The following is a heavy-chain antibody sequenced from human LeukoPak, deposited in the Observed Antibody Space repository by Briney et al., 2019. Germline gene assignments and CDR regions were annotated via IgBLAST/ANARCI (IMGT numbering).Heavy chain of an antibody. CDR3: ARCYDSTSDAFDI. D-gene: IGHD3-22*01. Sequence: SETLSPTCTVSGGSISSGDYYWSWIRQPPGKGLEWIGYIYYSGSTYYNPSLKSRVTISVDTSKNHFSLKLSSVTAADTAVYYCARCYDSTSDAFDIWGQGTMVTVSS. V-gene: IGHV4-30-4*08. J-gene: IGHJ3*02. CDR2: IYYSGST. CDR1: GGSISSGDYY.